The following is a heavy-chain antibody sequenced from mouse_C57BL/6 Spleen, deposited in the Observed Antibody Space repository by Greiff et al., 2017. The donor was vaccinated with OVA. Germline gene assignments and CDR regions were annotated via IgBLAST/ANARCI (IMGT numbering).Heavy chain of an antibody. CDR2: INPNYGTT. D-gene: IGHD1-1*01. CDR1: GYSFTDYN. J-gene: IGHJ2*01. Sequence: EVKLQQSGPELVKPGASVKISCKASGYSFTDYNMNWVKQSNGKSLEWIGVINPNYGTTSYNQKFKGKATLTVDQSSSTAYMQLNSLTSEDSAVYYCARVGITTVVDYFDYWGQGTTLTVSS. CDR3: ARVGITTVVDYFDY. V-gene: IGHV1-39*01.